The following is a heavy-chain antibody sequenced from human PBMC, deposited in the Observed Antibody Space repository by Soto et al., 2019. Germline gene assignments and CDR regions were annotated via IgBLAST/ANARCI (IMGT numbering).Heavy chain of an antibody. D-gene: IGHD2-21*02. CDR1: GYTFTNFG. V-gene: IGHV1-18*01. Sequence: QVQLVQSGAEVKKPGASVKVSCKASGYTFTNFGISWVRQAPGQGLEWMVWISAYNGNTNYAQNFQGRVTITTDTFTSRAYMELRSLRSDDTAVYSYARGVTPIDYWGQGTLVTISS. CDR2: ISAYNGNT. CDR3: ARGVTPIDY. J-gene: IGHJ4*02.